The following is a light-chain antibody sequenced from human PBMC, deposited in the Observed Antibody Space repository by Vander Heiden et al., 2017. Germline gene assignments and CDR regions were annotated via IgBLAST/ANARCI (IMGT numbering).Light chain of an antibody. CDR2: GAS. CDR3: QQYGSPWT. Sequence: ELVLTQSPGTLSLSPGERATLSCRASQSVSSSYLAWYQQKPGQAPRLLIYGASTRATGIPDRFSGSGSGTDFTLTISRLEPEDFAVYYCQQYGSPWTFGQGTKVKIK. V-gene: IGKV3-20*01. J-gene: IGKJ1*01. CDR1: QSVSSSY.